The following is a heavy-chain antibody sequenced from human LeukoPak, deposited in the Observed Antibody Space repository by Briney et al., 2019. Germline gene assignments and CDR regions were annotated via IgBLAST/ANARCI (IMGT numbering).Heavy chain of an antibody. CDR2: IYYSGST. J-gene: IGHJ6*02. Sequence: SETLPLTCTVSGGSLSSYYWSWIRQPPGKGLEWIGYIYYSGSTNYNPSLKSRVTISVDTSKNQFSLKLSSVTAADTAVYYCARQFADTGAPYSYYYYGMDVWGQGTTVTVSS. V-gene: IGHV4-59*08. CDR3: ARQFADTGAPYSYYYYGMDV. CDR1: GGSLSSYY. D-gene: IGHD7-27*01.